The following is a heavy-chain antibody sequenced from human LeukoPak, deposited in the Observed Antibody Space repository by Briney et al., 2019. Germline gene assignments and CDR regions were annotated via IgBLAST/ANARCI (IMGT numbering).Heavy chain of an antibody. CDR3: ARDRNVGYSYGYDAFDI. CDR2: ISYDGSNK. D-gene: IGHD5-18*01. Sequence: PGGSLRLSCAASGFTFSSYAMHWVRQAPGKGLEWVAVISYDGSNKYYADSVKGRFTISRDNSKNTVYLQMNSLRAEDTAVYYCARDRNVGYSYGYDAFDIWGQGTMVTVSS. J-gene: IGHJ3*02. CDR1: GFTFSSYA. V-gene: IGHV3-30-3*01.